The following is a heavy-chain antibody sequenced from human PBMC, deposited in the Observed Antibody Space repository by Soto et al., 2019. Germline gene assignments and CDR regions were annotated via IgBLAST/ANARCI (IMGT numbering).Heavy chain of an antibody. CDR3: ARDYYDSSGYQDY. J-gene: IGHJ4*02. Sequence: PGGSLRLSCAASGFTFSSYGMHWVRQAPGKGLEWVAVIWYDGSNKYYADSVKGRFTISRDNSKNTLYLQMNSLRAEDTAVYYCARDYYDSSGYQDYWGQGTLVTVSS. CDR1: GFTFSSYG. V-gene: IGHV3-33*01. D-gene: IGHD3-22*01. CDR2: IWYDGSNK.